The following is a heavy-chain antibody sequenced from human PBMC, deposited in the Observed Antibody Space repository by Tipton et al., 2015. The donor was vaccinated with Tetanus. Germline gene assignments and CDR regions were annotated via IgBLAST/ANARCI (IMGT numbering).Heavy chain of an antibody. CDR1: GGSIASQY. CDR2: TYIRGTT. J-gene: IGHJ6*02. CDR3: VTVNFPNSSHYGMDV. D-gene: IGHD4-23*01. Sequence: LRLSCTVSGGSIASQYWSWIRQPAGKGLEWIGRTYIRGTTTYNPSLKSRVTLSVDTSKNQFSLKLNSVTAADTAMYYCVTVNFPNSSHYGMDVWGQGTTVTVSS. V-gene: IGHV4-4*07.